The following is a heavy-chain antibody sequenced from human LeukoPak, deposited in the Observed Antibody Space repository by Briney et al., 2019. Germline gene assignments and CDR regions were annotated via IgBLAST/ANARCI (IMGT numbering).Heavy chain of an antibody. Sequence: ASVKVSCKASGYTFTSYDINWVPQATGQGLEWMGWMNPNSGNTGYAQKFQGRVTMTRNTSISTAYMELSSLRSEDTAVYYCARVTEMATIVDYWGQGTLVTVSS. J-gene: IGHJ4*02. V-gene: IGHV1-8*01. CDR1: GYTFTSYD. CDR3: ARVTEMATIVDY. CDR2: MNPNSGNT. D-gene: IGHD5-24*01.